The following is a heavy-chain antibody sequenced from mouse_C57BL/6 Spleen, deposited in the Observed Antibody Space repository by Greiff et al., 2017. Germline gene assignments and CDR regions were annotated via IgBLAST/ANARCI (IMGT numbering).Heavy chain of an antibody. CDR3: ARPDGPYAMDY. J-gene: IGHJ4*01. Sequence: QVHVKQPGAELVKPGASVKLSCKASGYTFTSYWMQWVKQRPGQGLEWIGEIDPSDSYTNYNQKFKGKATLTVDTSSSTAYMQLSSLTSEDSAVYYCARPDGPYAMDYWGQGTSVTVSS. D-gene: IGHD1-1*01. CDR2: IDPSDSYT. V-gene: IGHV1-50*01. CDR1: GYTFTSYW.